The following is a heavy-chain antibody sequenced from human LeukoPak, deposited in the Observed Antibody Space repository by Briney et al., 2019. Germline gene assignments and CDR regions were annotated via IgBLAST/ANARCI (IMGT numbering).Heavy chain of an antibody. Sequence: GGSLRLSCAASGFTFSSYGMHWVRQAPGKGLEWVAVISYDGSNKYYADSVKGRFTISRDNSKNTLYLQMSSLRAEDTAVYYCAKDAQRVEMATGPDYWGQGTLVTVSS. CDR1: GFTFSSYG. D-gene: IGHD5-24*01. CDR2: ISYDGSNK. CDR3: AKDAQRVEMATGPDY. J-gene: IGHJ4*02. V-gene: IGHV3-30*18.